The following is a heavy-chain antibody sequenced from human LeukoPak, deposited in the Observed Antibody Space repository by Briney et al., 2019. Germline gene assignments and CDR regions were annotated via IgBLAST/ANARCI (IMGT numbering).Heavy chain of an antibody. Sequence: ASVKVSCKASGYTFTSYDINWVRQATGQGLEWMGWMNPNSGNTGYAQKFQGRVTMTRNTSISTAYMELSSLRSEDTAVYYCARARPIRGLYYFDYWGQGTLVTVSS. CDR1: GYTFTSYD. V-gene: IGHV1-8*01. CDR3: ARARPIRGLYYFDY. CDR2: MNPNSGNT. D-gene: IGHD1-14*01. J-gene: IGHJ4*02.